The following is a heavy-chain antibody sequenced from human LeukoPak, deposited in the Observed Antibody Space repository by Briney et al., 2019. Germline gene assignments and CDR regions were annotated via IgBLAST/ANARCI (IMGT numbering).Heavy chain of an antibody. CDR2: ISSSSSYI. CDR3: ATDGGPSGSYSLFFDY. Sequence: GGSLRLSCAASGFTFSSYSMNWVRQAPGKGLEWDSSISSSSSYIYYADSMKGRFTISRDNAKNSLYLQMNSLRAEDTAVYYCATDGGPSGSYSLFFDYWGQGTLVTVSS. J-gene: IGHJ4*02. D-gene: IGHD1-26*01. CDR1: GFTFSSYS. V-gene: IGHV3-21*01.